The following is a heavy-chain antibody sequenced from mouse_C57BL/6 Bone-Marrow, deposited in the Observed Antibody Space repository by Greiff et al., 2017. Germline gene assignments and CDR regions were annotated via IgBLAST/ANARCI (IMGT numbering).Heavy chain of an antibody. V-gene: IGHV1-47*01. Sequence: QVQLQQSGAELVKPGASVKMSCKASGYTFTTYPIEWMKQIPGKSLEWIGNFHPYNDDTTYNEKFKGKATLTVEKSSNTVYLELSQLPSDDSAVDYCAGSSSFFYYFDYWGQGTTLTVSS. CDR2: FHPYNDDT. CDR3: AGSSSFFYYFDY. J-gene: IGHJ2*01. D-gene: IGHD1-1*01. CDR1: GYTFTTYP.